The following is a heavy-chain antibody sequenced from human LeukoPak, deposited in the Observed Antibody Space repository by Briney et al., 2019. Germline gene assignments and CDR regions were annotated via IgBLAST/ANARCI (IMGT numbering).Heavy chain of an antibody. CDR2: IYTSGST. CDR1: GGSISSGSYY. V-gene: IGHV4-61*02. CDR3: ARDRLRYFDWLHGGGWWFDP. Sequence: SETMSLTCTVSGGSISSGSYYWSWIRQPAGKGLEWIGRIYTSGSTNYNPSLKSRVTISVDTSKNQFSLKLSSVTAADTAVYYCARDRLRYFDWLHGGGWWFDPWGQGTLVTVSS. D-gene: IGHD3-9*01. J-gene: IGHJ5*02.